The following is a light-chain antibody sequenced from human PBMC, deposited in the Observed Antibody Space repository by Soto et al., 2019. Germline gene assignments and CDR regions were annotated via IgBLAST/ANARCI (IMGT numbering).Light chain of an antibody. CDR1: QSVSSK. CDR2: AAS. V-gene: IGKV3-15*01. Sequence: EIVMTQSPATLSVSPGERATLSCRASQSVSSKLAWYQQKPGQAPRLIIYAASTRATDIPARFSGSGSGTDLTLTISSLQSQDFAVYYCQQYNDWPPDFGRATKVDI. J-gene: IGKJ4*01. CDR3: QQYNDWPPD.